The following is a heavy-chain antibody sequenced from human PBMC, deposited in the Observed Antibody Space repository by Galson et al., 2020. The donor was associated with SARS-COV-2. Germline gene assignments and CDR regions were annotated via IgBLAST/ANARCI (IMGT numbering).Heavy chain of an antibody. Sequence: PSETLSLTCTVSGGSTSSYYWSWIRQPSGRGLEWIGYISYTGSTVYSPSLKTRITISLDTSKTQFSLKLTSVTAADTATYYCARVDDYYDYSGYYLHHGMDVWGPGTTVTVS. V-gene: IGHV4-59*01. CDR2: ISYTGST. CDR1: GGSTSSYY. J-gene: IGHJ6*02. CDR3: ARVDDYYDYSGYYLHHGMDV. D-gene: IGHD3-22*01.